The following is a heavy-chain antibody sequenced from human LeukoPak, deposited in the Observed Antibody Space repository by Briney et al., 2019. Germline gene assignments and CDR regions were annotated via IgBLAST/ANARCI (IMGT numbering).Heavy chain of an antibody. Sequence: GGSLRLSCAASGFTFSSYSMNWVRQAPGKGLEWVSCISSSSSYIYYADSVKGRFTISRDNATNSLYLQMNSLRADDTAVYYCARVSKGRTFTFYYYYMDVWGKGTTVTASS. CDR2: ISSSSSYI. D-gene: IGHD3-16*01. CDR3: ARVSKGRTFTFYYYYMDV. CDR1: GFTFSSYS. J-gene: IGHJ6*03. V-gene: IGHV3-21*01.